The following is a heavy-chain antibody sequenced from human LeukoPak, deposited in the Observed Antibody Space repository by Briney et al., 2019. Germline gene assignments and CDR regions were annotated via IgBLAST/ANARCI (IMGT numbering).Heavy chain of an antibody. CDR1: GGSISSSSYY. CDR2: IYYSGST. CDR3: ARLRKQWLAHTEYYFDY. V-gene: IGHV4-39*01. Sequence: SQTLSLTCTVSGGSISSSSYYWGWVRQHPGKGLEWIGTIYYSGSTSYNPSLKSRVTIFVDTSKNQFSLKLSSVTAADTAMYYCARLRKQWLAHTEYYFDYWGQGTLVTVSS. J-gene: IGHJ4*02. D-gene: IGHD6-19*01.